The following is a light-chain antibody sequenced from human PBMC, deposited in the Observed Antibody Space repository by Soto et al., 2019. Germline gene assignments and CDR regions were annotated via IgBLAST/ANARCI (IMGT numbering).Light chain of an antibody. Sequence: QSVLTQPPSVSAAPGQKVIISCSGSSSNIGKNYVSWYQQLPGSAPKLLIYEDDKRPSGIPDRFSGSKSGTSATLGITGLQTGDEADCYCGTWDRSLNVYVFGTGTKVTVL. V-gene: IGLV1-51*02. J-gene: IGLJ1*01. CDR1: SSNIGKNY. CDR2: EDD. CDR3: GTWDRSLNVYV.